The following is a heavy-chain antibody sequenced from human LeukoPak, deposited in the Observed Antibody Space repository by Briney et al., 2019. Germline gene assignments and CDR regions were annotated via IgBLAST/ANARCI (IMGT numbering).Heavy chain of an antibody. V-gene: IGHV1-46*01. Sequence: GASVKVSCKASGYTFTGYYMHWVRQAPGQGLEWMGIINPSGGSTSYAQKFQGRVTMTRDTSTSTVYMELSSLRSEDTAVYYCARGRDIGIMVNNWFDPWGQGTLVTVSS. CDR2: INPSGGST. J-gene: IGHJ5*02. CDR1: GYTFTGYY. D-gene: IGHD3-16*01. CDR3: ARGRDIGIMVNNWFDP.